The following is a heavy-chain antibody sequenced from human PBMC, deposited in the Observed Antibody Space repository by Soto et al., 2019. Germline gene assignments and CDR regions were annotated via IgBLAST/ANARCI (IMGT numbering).Heavy chain of an antibody. CDR3: ARLRGVPAAKHYYYGMDV. J-gene: IGHJ6*01. CDR2: IYYSGST. CDR1: GGSISSYY. D-gene: IGHD2-2*01. V-gene: IGHV4-59*08. Sequence: PSETLSLTCTVSGGSISSYYWSWIRQPPGKGLEWIGYIYYSGSTNYNPSLKSRVTISVDTSKNQFSLKLSSVTAADTAVYYCARLRGVPAAKHYYYGMDVWGQGTTVTVSS.